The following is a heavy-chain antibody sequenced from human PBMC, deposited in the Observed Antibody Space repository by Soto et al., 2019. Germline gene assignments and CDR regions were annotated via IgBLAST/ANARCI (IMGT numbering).Heavy chain of an antibody. CDR1: VYPFRGYY. CDR2: INPNSGGT. D-gene: IGHD3-10*01. J-gene: IGHJ6*02. Sequence: SVRVDSTAAVYPFRGYYMHWVRQATGQGLAWIGWINPNSGGTNYAQKFQGRVTMTRDTSISTAYMELSRLRSDDTAVYYCARGELNLWFGKSPPRGYYGMDVWGQGITVTVSS. V-gene: IGHV1-2*02. CDR3: ARGELNLWFGKSPPRGYYGMDV.